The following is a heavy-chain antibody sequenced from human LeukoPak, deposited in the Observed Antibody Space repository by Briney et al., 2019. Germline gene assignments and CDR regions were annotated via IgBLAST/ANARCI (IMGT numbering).Heavy chain of an antibody. Sequence: PGGSLRLSCAASGFTFSSYGMSWVRQAPGKGLEWVSAISGSGGSTYYADSVKGRFTISRDNSKNTLYLQMNSLRAEDTAVYYCANPTNYGSGPGGYWGQGTLVTVSS. CDR3: ANPTNYGSGPGGY. CDR2: ISGSGGST. CDR1: GFTFSSYG. V-gene: IGHV3-23*01. D-gene: IGHD3-10*01. J-gene: IGHJ4*02.